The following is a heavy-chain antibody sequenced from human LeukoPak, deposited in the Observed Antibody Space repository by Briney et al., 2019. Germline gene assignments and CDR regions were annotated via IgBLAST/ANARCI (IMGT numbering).Heavy chain of an antibody. V-gene: IGHV4-39*07. CDR2: IFYSGST. J-gene: IGHJ4*02. CDR3: ARDSYDSSGYSVN. Sequence: ASETLSLTCTVSGGSISSSRDYWGWIRQHPGKGLEWIGNIFYSGSTYYNPSLKSRVTMSVDTSKNQFSLKLSSVTAADTAVYYCARDSYDSSGYSVNWGQGTLVTVSS. CDR1: GGSISSSRDY. D-gene: IGHD3-22*01.